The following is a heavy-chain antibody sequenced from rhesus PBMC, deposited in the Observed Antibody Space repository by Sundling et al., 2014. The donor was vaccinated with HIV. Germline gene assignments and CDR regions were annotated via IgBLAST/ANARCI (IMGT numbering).Heavy chain of an antibody. CDR1: GDSISTSY. Sequence: QLQLQESGPGLVKPSETLSLTCAVSGDSISTSYWNWIRQSPGKGPEWIGRVSDSGGSTDYNPSLKSRVSISRDTSKNQFSLRVRSVTAADTAVYYCARGNYEDDYGYYYTEGLDRWGQGSSSPSPQ. CDR2: VSDSGGST. J-gene: IGHJ6*01. V-gene: IGHV4-173*01. CDR3: ARGNYEDDYGYYYTEGLDR. D-gene: IGHD3-9*01.